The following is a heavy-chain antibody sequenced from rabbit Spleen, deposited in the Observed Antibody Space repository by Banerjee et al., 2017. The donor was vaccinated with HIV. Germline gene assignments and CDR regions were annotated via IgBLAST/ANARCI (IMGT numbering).Heavy chain of an antibody. Sequence: QSLEESGGGLVQPEGSLTLTCTASGFSFSSSYYMCWVRQAPGKGLEWIACIYTGGSVSTAYATWAKGRFTVSKTSSTTVTLQLNSLTAADTATYFCARDLASVVGWNFNLWGQGTLVTVS. CDR2: IYTGGSVST. J-gene: IGHJ4*01. D-gene: IGHD3-1*01. V-gene: IGHV1S40*01. CDR1: GFSFSSSYY. CDR3: ARDLASVVGWNFNL.